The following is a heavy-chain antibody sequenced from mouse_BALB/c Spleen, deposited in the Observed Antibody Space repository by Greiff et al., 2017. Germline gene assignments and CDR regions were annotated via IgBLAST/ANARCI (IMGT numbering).Heavy chain of an antibody. Sequence: EVQLVESGPGLVKPSQSLSLTCTVTGYSITSDYAWNWIRQFPGNKLEWMGYISYSGSTSYNPSLKSRISITRDTSKNQFFLQLNSVTTEDTATYYCARGGVPYYFDYWGQGTTLTVSS. J-gene: IGHJ2*01. CDR2: ISYSGST. CDR3: ARGGVPYYFDY. V-gene: IGHV3-2*02. CDR1: GYSITSDYA.